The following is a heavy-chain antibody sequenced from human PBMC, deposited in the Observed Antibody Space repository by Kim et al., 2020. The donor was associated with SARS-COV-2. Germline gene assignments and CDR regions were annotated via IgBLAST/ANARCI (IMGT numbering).Heavy chain of an antibody. CDR2: ISGGGGST. CDR1: GFTFSRYA. CDR3: GKDLVSDYGDQLGH. Sequence: GGSLRLSCAASGFTFSRYAMSWVRQAPGKGLEWVSAISGGGGSTYYADSVKGRFTISRDNSKNTLYLQMYSLRAEDTALYYCGKDLVSDYGDQLGHWGQGTLVTVSS. J-gene: IGHJ4*02. V-gene: IGHV3-23*01. D-gene: IGHD4-17*01.